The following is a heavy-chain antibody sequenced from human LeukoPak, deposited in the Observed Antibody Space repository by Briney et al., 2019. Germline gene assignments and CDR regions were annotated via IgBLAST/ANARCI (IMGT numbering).Heavy chain of an antibody. CDR2: IWYDGSNK. CDR3: AKVRRVGATTVSEDYFDY. Sequence: GGSLRLSCAASGFTFSSYGMHWVRQAPGKGLEWVAVIWYDGSNKYYADSVKGRFTISRDNSKNTLYLQMNSLRAEDTAVYYCAKVRRVGATTVSEDYFDYWGQGTLVTVSS. D-gene: IGHD1-26*01. J-gene: IGHJ4*02. CDR1: GFTFSSYG. V-gene: IGHV3-30*02.